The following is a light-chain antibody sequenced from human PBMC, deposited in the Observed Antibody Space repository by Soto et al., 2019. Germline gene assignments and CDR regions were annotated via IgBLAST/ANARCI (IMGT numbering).Light chain of an antibody. CDR3: QQYNSYPWT. Sequence: EIVMAQSPATLSVSPGEGVTLSCRASQTVPSRIAWYQQKPGQAPSLLIYGASSRATGIPDRFSGSGSGTEFTLTISRLEPDDFATYYCQQYNSYPWTFGQGTKVDIK. J-gene: IGKJ1*01. CDR2: GAS. CDR1: QTVPSR. V-gene: IGKV3D-15*01.